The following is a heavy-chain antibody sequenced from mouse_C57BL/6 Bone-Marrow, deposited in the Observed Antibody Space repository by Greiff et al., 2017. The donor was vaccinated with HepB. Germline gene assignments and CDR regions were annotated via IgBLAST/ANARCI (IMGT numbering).Heavy chain of an antibody. CDR2: INSDGGST. CDR1: EYEFPSHD. D-gene: IGHD2-4*01. V-gene: IGHV5-2*01. CDR3: AREGPYDYVFDY. Sequence: EVKLMESGAGLVQPGESLKLSCESNEYEFPSHDMSWVRKTPEKRLELVAAINSDGGSTYYPDTMERRIIISRDNTKKTLYLQMSSLRSEDTALYYCAREGPYDYVFDYWGQGTTLTVSS. J-gene: IGHJ2*01.